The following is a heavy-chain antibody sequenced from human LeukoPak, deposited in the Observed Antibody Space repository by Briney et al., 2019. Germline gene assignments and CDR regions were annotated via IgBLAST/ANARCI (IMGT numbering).Heavy chain of an antibody. J-gene: IGHJ6*04. V-gene: IGHV1-69*13. D-gene: IGHD2-15*01. CDR3: AREGRSGGSCYSASIYYGMDV. Sequence: SVKVSCKAYGGTFSSYAISWVRQAPGQGLEWMGGIIPIFGTANYAQKFQGRVTITADESTSTAYMELSSLRSEDTAVYYCAREGRSGGSCYSASIYYGMDVWGKGTTVTVSS. CDR1: GGTFSSYA. CDR2: IIPIFGTA.